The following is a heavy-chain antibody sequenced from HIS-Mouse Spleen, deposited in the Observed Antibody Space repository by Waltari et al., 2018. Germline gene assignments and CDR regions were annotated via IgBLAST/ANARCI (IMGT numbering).Heavy chain of an antibody. D-gene: IGHD7-27*01. V-gene: IGHV4-39*07. CDR1: GGSISSSSYY. CDR2: IYYSGST. J-gene: IGHJ2*01. Sequence: QLQLQESGPGLVKPSETLSLTCTVSGGSISSSSYYWGWIRQPPGKGLEWIGSIYYSGSTYSNPALKSRVTISVDPSKNQFSLKLSSVTAADTAVYYCARVRTGDPSYWYFDLWGRSTLVTVSS. CDR3: ARVRTGDPSYWYFDL.